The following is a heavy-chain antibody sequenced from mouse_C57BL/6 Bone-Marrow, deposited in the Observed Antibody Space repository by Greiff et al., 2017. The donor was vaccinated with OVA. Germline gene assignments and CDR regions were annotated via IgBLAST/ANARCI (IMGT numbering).Heavy chain of an antibody. D-gene: IGHD1-1*01. CDR1: GFTFSSYG. Sequence: DVHLVESGGDLVKPGGSLKLSCAASGFTFSSYGMSWVRQTPDKRLEWVATISSGGSYTYYPDSVKGRFTISRDNAKNTLYLQMSSLKSEDTAMYYCARHGGSSYEDFDYWGQGTTLTVSS. CDR3: ARHGGSSYEDFDY. CDR2: ISSGGSYT. J-gene: IGHJ2*01. V-gene: IGHV5-6*01.